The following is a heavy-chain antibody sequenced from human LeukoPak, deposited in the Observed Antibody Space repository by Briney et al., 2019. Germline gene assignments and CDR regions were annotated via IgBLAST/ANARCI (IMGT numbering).Heavy chain of an antibody. D-gene: IGHD3-10*01. Sequence: PGGSLRLSCAASGFTFSSYSMNWVRQAPGKGLEWVSSISSSSSYMYYADSVKGRFTISRDNAKNSLYLQMNSLRAEDTAVYYCARELRGRGVIRDAFDIWGQGTMVTVSS. CDR1: GFTFSSYS. V-gene: IGHV3-21*01. CDR2: ISSSSSYM. J-gene: IGHJ3*02. CDR3: ARELRGRGVIRDAFDI.